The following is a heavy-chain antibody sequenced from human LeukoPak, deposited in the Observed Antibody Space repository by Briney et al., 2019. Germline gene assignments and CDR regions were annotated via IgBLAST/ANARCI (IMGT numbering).Heavy chain of an antibody. CDR1: GFTFSDYS. Sequence: GGSLRLSCAASGFTFSDYSMNWIRQAPGKGLEWVASITSGSNYIYYTDSVKGRFTISRDNAKNSLYLQMNSLRAEDTAVYYCAELGITMIGGVWGKGTTVTISS. CDR2: ITSGSNYI. J-gene: IGHJ6*04. D-gene: IGHD3-10*02. CDR3: AELGITMIGGV. V-gene: IGHV3-21*01.